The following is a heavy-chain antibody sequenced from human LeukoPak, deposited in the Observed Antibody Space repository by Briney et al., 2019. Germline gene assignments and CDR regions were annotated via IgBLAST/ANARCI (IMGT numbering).Heavy chain of an antibody. CDR1: GGSFSGYY. J-gene: IGHJ4*02. V-gene: IGHV4-34*01. CDR2: INHSGST. D-gene: IGHD6-19*01. CDR3: ARNLKGSGLFDY. Sequence: SETLSLTCAVYGGSFSGYYWRWIRQSPGKGLEWIGEINHSGSTNYNPSLKSRVTISVDTSKNQFSLKLSSVTAADTAVYYCARNLKGSGLFDYWGQGTLVTVSS.